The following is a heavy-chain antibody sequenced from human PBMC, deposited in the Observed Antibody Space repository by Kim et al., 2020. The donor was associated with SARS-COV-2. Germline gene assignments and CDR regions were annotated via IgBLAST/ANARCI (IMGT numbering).Heavy chain of an antibody. Sequence: SETLSLNCSVSDDSITDYYWSWIRQPPGKGLEWIGYAFYRGSTLYNPSLKSRVSISVDTSKNQFSLKLNSVTAADTAVYYCARGDYRSHFESWGQGTLV. CDR1: DDSITDYY. V-gene: IGHV4-59*13. D-gene: IGHD4-17*01. CDR3: ARGDYRSHFES. CDR2: AFYRGST. J-gene: IGHJ4*02.